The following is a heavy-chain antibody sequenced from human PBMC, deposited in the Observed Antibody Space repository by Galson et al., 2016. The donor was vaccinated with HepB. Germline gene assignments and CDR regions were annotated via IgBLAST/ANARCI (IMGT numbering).Heavy chain of an antibody. CDR1: GFNFNTYD. CDR3: ARDMAGYNWIDF. V-gene: IGHV3-21*01. CDR2: ISRTSSYI. Sequence: SLRLSCAASGFNFNTYDMNWARQAPGKGLEWVSYISRTSSYIYYADSVRGRFTISRDNAKNSLFLQLNSLRAADTAIYYCARDMAGYNWIDFWGLEPWSPSPQ. D-gene: IGHD6-19*01. J-gene: IGHJ5*01.